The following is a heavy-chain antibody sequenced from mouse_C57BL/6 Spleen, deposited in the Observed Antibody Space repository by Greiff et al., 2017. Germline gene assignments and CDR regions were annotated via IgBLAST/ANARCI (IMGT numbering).Heavy chain of an antibody. V-gene: IGHV5-17*01. CDR1: GFTFSDYG. J-gene: IGHJ4*01. D-gene: IGHD1-1*02. Sequence: EVKVVESGGGLVKPGGSLKLSCAASGFTFSDYGMHWVRQAPEKGLEWVAYISSGSSTIYYADTVKGRFTITRDNAKNTLFLQMTSRRSEDTAMYYCARGSYDYAMDYWGQGTSVTVSS. CDR2: ISSGSSTI. CDR3: ARGSYDYAMDY.